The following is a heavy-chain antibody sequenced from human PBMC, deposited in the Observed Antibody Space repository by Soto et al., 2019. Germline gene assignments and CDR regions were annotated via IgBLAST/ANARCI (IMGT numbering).Heavy chain of an antibody. Sequence: PSDTLSLTCAVYGGSFSGYYWSWIRQPPGKGLEWIGEINHSGSTNYNPSLKSRVTISVDTSKNQFSLKLSSVTAADTAVYHCARDFGDGYNSPDDAFDIWGQGTMVTV. D-gene: IGHD3-16*01. J-gene: IGHJ3*02. CDR2: INHSGST. CDR1: GGSFSGYY. V-gene: IGHV4-34*01. CDR3: ARDFGDGYNSPDDAFDI.